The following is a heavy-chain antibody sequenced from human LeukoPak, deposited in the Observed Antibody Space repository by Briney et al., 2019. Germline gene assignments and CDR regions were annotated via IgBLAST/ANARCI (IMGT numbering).Heavy chain of an antibody. CDR2: LNPNSGST. V-gene: IGHV1-46*01. J-gene: IGHJ4*02. CDR3: SRGRLWLGEYYFDY. D-gene: IGHD3-10*01. CDR1: GYTFTNSY. Sequence: ASVKVSCKASGYTFTNSYLHWVRQAPGQGLEWMGILNPNSGSTTYAQKFRGRVTMTRDTSTSTAYMELTSLKFDDTAVYYCSRGRLWLGEYYFDYWGQGTLVKVSS.